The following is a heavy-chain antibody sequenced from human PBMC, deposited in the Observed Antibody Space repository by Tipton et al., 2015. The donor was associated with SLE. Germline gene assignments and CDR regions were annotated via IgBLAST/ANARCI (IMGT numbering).Heavy chain of an antibody. V-gene: IGHV3-33*08. D-gene: IGHD1-20*01. J-gene: IGHJ6*02. CDR1: GFTFSKHG. CDR3: ARDRRYNWNDDFSYYYYSMDV. CDR2: VWYDGSSK. Sequence: SLRLSCAASGFTFSKHGMHWVRQAPGKGLEWVAVVWYDGSSKYYADSVKGRFTVSSDISKNTLYLQMNSLRPDDTAVYYCARDRRYNWNDDFSYYYYSMDVWGQGTTVTVSS.